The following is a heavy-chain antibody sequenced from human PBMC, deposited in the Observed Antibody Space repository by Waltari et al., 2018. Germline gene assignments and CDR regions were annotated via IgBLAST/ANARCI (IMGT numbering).Heavy chain of an antibody. Sequence: EVQLLESGGGLVQPGGSLRLSCAASGFTFSSYAMSWVRQAPGKGLEGVSAISGSGGSTYYADSVKGRFTISRDNSKNTLYLQMNSLRAEDTAVYYCAKGAAAGGGNYYYGMDVWGQGTTVTVSS. CDR3: AKGAAAGGGNYYYGMDV. D-gene: IGHD6-13*01. V-gene: IGHV3-23*01. J-gene: IGHJ6*02. CDR2: ISGSGGST. CDR1: GFTFSSYA.